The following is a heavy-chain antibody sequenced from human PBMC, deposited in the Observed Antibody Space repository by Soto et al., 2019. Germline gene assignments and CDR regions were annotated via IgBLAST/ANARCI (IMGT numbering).Heavy chain of an antibody. CDR1: GYSFTSYW. D-gene: IGHD5-12*01. CDR2: IYPGDSDT. V-gene: IGHV5-51*01. Sequence: GESLKISCKGSGYSFTSYWIGWVRQMHGKGLEWMGIIYPGDSDTRYSPSFQGQVTISADKSISTAYLEWRSLKASDTAMYYCARGGDGYPYYYYGMDVWGQGTTVTVSS. CDR3: ARGGDGYPYYYYGMDV. J-gene: IGHJ6*02.